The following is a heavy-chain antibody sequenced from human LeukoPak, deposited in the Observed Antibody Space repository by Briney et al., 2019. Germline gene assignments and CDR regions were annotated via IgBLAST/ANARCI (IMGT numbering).Heavy chain of an antibody. CDR2: IIPSLDVA. CDR1: GDTFIPYT. CDR3: ARDHCSPGTCLGGH. Sequence: ASVQVSCKASGDTFIPYTFSWVRQAPGQGLEWIGRIIPSLDVANYAHKFQGRVTLSVDRDTATTYMEVTSLRSEDTAIYYCARDHCSPGTCLGGHWGQGTLVTVSS. J-gene: IGHJ4*02. D-gene: IGHD2-15*01. V-gene: IGHV1-69*04.